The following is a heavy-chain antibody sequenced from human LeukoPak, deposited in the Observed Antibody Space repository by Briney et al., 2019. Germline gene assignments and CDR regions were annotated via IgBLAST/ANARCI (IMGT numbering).Heavy chain of an antibody. Sequence: ASVKVSCKASGYTFTGYYMNWVRQAPGQGLEWMGWINPNSGDTNSAQKFQGRVTMTRDTPISTAYMELSRLRSDDTAVYYCARDVGEYCSSTNCYASNYWGQGTLVTVSS. J-gene: IGHJ4*02. D-gene: IGHD2-2*01. CDR1: GYTFTGYY. V-gene: IGHV1-2*02. CDR3: ARDVGEYCSSTNCYASNY. CDR2: INPNSGDT.